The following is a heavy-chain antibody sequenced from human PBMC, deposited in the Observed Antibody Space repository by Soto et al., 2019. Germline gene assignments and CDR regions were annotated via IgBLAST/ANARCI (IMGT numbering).Heavy chain of an antibody. J-gene: IGHJ6*02. CDR1: GGTFSSYA. CDR3: ARGGTGTYYYYYGMDV. CDR2: IIPIFGTA. V-gene: IGHV1-69*01. Sequence: KVSCKASGGTFSSYAISWVRQAPGQGLEWMGGIIPIFGTANYAQKFQGRVTITADESTSTAYMELSSLRSEDTAVYYCARGGTGTYYYYYGMDVWGQGTTVTVSS. D-gene: IGHD1-1*01.